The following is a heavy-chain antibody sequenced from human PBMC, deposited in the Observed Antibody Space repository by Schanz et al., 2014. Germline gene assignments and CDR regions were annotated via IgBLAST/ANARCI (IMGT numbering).Heavy chain of an antibody. CDR3: ARDRRNADLDY. CDR1: GFTFSSYA. J-gene: IGHJ4*02. D-gene: IGHD1-1*01. Sequence: EVQLLESGGGLVEPGGSLRLSCAASGFTFSSYAMSWVRQAPGKGLEWVSAISGSGGSTYYADSVKGRFTISRDNAKNSLYLEMNSLRAEDTALYYCARDRRNADLDYWGQGTLVTVSS. CDR2: ISGSGGST. V-gene: IGHV3-23*01.